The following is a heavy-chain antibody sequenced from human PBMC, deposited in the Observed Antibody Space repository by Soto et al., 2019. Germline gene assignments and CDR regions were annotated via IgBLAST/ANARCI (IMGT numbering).Heavy chain of an antibody. J-gene: IGHJ4*02. CDR2: IYYSGST. V-gene: IGHV4-30-4*01. Sequence: PSETLSLTCTVSGGSISSGDYYWSWIRQPPGKGLEWIGYIYYSGSTYYNPSLKSRVTISVDTSKNTLYLQMNSLRAEDTAVYYCAHFDWFIDYWGQGTLVTVSS. D-gene: IGHD3-9*01. CDR1: GGSISSGDYY. CDR3: AHFDWFIDY.